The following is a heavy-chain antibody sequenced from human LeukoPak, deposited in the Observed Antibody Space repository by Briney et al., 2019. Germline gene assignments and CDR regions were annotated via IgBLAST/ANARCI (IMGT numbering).Heavy chain of an antibody. J-gene: IGHJ3*02. CDR2: ISGSGGST. V-gene: IGHV3-23*01. CDR1: GFTFSSYA. Sequence: GGSLRLSCAASGFTFSSYAMSWVHQAPGKGLEWVSAISGSGGSTYYADSVKGRFTISRDNSKNTLYLQMNSLRAEDTAVYYCAKNWIQLWSFNAFDIWGQGTMVTVSS. D-gene: IGHD5-18*01. CDR3: AKNWIQLWSFNAFDI.